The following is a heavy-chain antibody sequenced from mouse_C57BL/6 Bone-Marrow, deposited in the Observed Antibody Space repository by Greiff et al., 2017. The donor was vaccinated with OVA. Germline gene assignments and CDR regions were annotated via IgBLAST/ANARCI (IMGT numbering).Heavy chain of an antibody. CDR3: ARHSLLYWYFDV. Sequence: EVKLVESGGGLVKPGGSLKLSCAASGFTFSSYTMSWVRQTPEKRLEWVATISGGGGNTYYPDSVQGRFTVSSANAKNTLYLQMSILRSEDTALYYCARHSLLYWYFDVWGTGTTVTVSS. V-gene: IGHV5-9*01. D-gene: IGHD2-10*01. CDR1: GFTFSSYT. CDR2: ISGGGGNT. J-gene: IGHJ1*03.